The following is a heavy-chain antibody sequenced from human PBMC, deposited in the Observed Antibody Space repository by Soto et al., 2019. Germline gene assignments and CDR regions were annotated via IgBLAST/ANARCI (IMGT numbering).Heavy chain of an antibody. J-gene: IGHJ6*02. V-gene: IGHV1-24*01. CDR2: FDPENGER. Sequence: ASVKVSCKVSGYTLIELSMHWVRQAPGKGLEWMGRFDPENGERIYAQKFQGRVTMTEDTSTDTAYMELSSLRSEDTAVHYCATDHQWLGDYYYRMDVWGQGTTVTVSS. CDR3: ATDHQWLGDYYYRMDV. CDR1: GYTLIELS. D-gene: IGHD6-19*01.